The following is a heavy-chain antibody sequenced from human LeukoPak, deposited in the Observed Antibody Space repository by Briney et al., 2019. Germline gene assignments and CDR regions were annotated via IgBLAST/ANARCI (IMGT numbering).Heavy chain of an antibody. J-gene: IGHJ5*02. CDR2: IKQDGSEK. V-gene: IGHV3-7*01. CDR1: GFTFSNYA. D-gene: IGHD6-19*01. CDR3: AREAGYSSGWYGNWFDP. Sequence: GGSLRLSCAASGFTFSNYAMSWVRQAPGKGLEWVANIKQDGSEKYYVDSVKGRFTISRDNAKNSLYLQMNSLRAEDTAVYYCAREAGYSSGWYGNWFDPWGQGTLVTVSS.